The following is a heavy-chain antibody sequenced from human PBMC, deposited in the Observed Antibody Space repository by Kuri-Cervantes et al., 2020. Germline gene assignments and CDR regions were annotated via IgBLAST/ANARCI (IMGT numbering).Heavy chain of an antibody. Sequence: GESLKISCAASGFTVSSNYMSWVRQAPGKGLEWVSVIYSGGSTYYADSVKGRFTISRDNSKNTLYLQMNSLRAEDTAVYYCAREFGVATVTTFVDYWGQGTLVTVSS. D-gene: IGHD4-17*01. CDR3: AREFGVATVTTFVDY. J-gene: IGHJ4*02. V-gene: IGHV3-66*01. CDR2: IYSGGST. CDR1: GFTVSSNY.